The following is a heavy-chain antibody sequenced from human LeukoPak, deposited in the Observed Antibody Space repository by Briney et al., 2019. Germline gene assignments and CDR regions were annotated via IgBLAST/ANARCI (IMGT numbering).Heavy chain of an antibody. J-gene: IGHJ4*02. CDR1: GYTFTTYG. D-gene: IGHD2-15*01. V-gene: IGHV1-18*01. Sequence: GASVKVSCKASGYTFTTYGISWVRQAPGQGLQWMGWISAYNGNTNYAQKLQDRVTMTTDTSTSTAYMELRSLRSEDTAVYYCASTGCSGGGCYSHTFDYWGQGTLVTVSS. CDR3: ASTGCSGGGCYSHTFDY. CDR2: ISAYNGNT.